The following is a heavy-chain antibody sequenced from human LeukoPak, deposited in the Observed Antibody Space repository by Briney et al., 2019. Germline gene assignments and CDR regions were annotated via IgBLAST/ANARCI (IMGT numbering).Heavy chain of an antibody. CDR3: ARGPVEAVFGVSTED. D-gene: IGHD3-10*02. CDR1: GYTFSSYD. Sequence: GASVKVSCKASGYTFSSYDNNWVRQATGQGLEWMGWMNPSSGNTGYAQKFQGRVSMTRDTSISTAYMELSSLRSEDTAVYYCARGPVEAVFGVSTEDWGQGTTVIVSS. V-gene: IGHV1-8*01. CDR2: MNPSSGNT. J-gene: IGHJ6*02.